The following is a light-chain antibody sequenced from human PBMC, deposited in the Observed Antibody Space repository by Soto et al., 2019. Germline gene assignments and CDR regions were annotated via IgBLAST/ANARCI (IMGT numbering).Light chain of an antibody. J-gene: IGKJ1*01. CDR3: QQYNDWPPWT. CDR2: GAS. V-gene: IGKV3-15*01. Sequence: VMTQSPATLSVSPGERATLSCRASQSVSSNLAWYQQKPGQAPRLLIYGASTRATGIPARFSGSGSGTEFTLTISSLQSEDFAVYYCQQYNDWPPWTFGQGTKVDIK. CDR1: QSVSSN.